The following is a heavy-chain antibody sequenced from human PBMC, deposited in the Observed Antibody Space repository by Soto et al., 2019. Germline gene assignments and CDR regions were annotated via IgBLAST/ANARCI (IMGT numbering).Heavy chain of an antibody. CDR2: IYYSGST. CDR3: ARGLLLWFGGPDY. J-gene: IGHJ4*02. Sequence: SETLSLTCTVSGGSISSYYWSWTRQPPGKGLEWIGYIYYSGSTNYNPSLKSRVTIPVDTSKNQFSLKLSSVTAADTAMYYCARGLLLWFGGPDYWGQGTLVTVSS. CDR1: GGSISSYY. D-gene: IGHD3-10*01. V-gene: IGHV4-59*01.